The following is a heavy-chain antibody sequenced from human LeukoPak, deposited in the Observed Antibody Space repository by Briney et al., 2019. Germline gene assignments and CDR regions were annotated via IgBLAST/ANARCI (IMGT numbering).Heavy chain of an antibody. CDR2: ISSSGSTI. D-gene: IGHD2-15*01. Sequence: GGSLRLSCAASGFTFSSYEMNWVRQAPGKGVEWVSYISSSGSTIYYADSVKGRFTISRDNAKNSLYLQMNSLRAEDTAVYYCARDRNSGMVAAFYYYYYYMDVWGKGTTVTISS. CDR1: GFTFSSYE. J-gene: IGHJ6*03. CDR3: ARDRNSGMVAAFYYYYYYMDV. V-gene: IGHV3-48*03.